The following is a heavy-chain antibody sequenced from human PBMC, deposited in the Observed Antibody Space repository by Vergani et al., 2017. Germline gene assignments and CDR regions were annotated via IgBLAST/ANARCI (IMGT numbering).Heavy chain of an antibody. CDR1: GFTFGYYA. CDR3: AKVGRSEVAGTFGAFDI. V-gene: IGHV3-23*04. CDR2: LSGSDRLK. D-gene: IGHD6-19*01. J-gene: IGHJ3*02. Sequence: EVQLVESGGDLVQPGRSLRLSCTASGFTFGYYAMDWFRQAPGKGLEWVSTLSGSDRLKHYADSVKGRFTISRDNSKNTLFLHMNSLRPEDTAVYYCAKVGRSEVAGTFGAFDIWGQGTMVTVSS.